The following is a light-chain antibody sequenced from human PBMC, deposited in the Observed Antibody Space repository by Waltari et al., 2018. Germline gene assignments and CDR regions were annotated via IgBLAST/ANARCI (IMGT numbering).Light chain of an antibody. J-gene: IGLJ2*01. CDR1: SSDVGGNNF. Sequence: QSALTQPASLSGYPGQSIPIPCTGSSSDVGGNNFPPWYQQHPGQPPRLIIYDYTDRPSWVSDRFSGSMSANTASLTISGLLADDEALYFCSSSSTTGTLVLFGGGTKLTVL. CDR2: DYT. V-gene: IGLV2-14*03. CDR3: SSSSTTGTLVL.